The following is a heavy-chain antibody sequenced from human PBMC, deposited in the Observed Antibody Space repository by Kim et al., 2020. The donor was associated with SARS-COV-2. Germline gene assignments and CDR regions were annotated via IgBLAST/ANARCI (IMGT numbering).Heavy chain of an antibody. CDR1: GFTFSSYW. CDR2: IKQDGSEK. CDR3: ARNTNQRLLWFGELLDP. V-gene: IGHV3-7*03. J-gene: IGHJ5*02. Sequence: GGSLRLSCAASGFTFSSYWMSWVRQAPGKGLEWVANIKQDGSEKYYVDSVKGRFTISRDNAKNSLYLQMNSLRAEDTAVYYCARNTNQRLLWFGELLDPWGQGTLVTVSS. D-gene: IGHD3-10*01.